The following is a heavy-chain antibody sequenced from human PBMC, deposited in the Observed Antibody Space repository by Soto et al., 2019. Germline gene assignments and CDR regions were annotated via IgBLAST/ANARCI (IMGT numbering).Heavy chain of an antibody. Sequence: GGSLRLSCAASGFTFSSYGLHWFRQAPGKGLEWVAVISYDGSNKYYAGSVKGRFTISRDNSKNTLYMQMDSLSAEDTTVYYCARAGGLLLDYWGQGTLVTVS. CDR2: ISYDGSNK. D-gene: IGHD2-15*01. CDR3: ARAGGLLLDY. J-gene: IGHJ4*02. V-gene: IGHV3-30*03. CDR1: GFTFSSYG.